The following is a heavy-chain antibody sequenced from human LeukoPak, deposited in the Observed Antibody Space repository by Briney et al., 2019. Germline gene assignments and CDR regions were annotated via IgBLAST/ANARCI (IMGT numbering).Heavy chain of an antibody. D-gene: IGHD2-2*01. V-gene: IGHV1-2*02. J-gene: IGHJ4*02. CDR2: IIPDSGGA. CDR3: STEDKYCGSANCGKY. CDR1: GYTFTNYY. Sequence: ASVKVSCKTSGYTFTNYYVHWVRQTPGQGLECMGDIIPDSGGADYDQSFQGRVTMTRDKSISTVYMELSSLRSDDTAVYYCSTEDKYCGSANCGKYWGQGTLVTVSS.